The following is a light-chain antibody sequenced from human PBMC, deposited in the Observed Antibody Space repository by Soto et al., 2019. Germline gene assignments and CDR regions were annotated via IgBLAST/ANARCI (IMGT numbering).Light chain of an antibody. J-gene: IGKJ1*01. CDR3: QQRSNWPRT. V-gene: IGKV3-11*01. CDR2: DAS. CDR1: QSVSSY. Sequence: EIVLTQSPATLSLSPGERATLSCRASQSVSSYLAWYQQKPGQAPRLLIYDASTRATGIPARFSGSGSGTDFTLTISSLEPADFAVYYCQQRSNWPRTFGQGTKVDIK.